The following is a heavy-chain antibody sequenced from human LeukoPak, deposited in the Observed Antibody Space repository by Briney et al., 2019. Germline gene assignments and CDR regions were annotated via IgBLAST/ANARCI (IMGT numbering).Heavy chain of an antibody. CDR3: ALGDCSSTSCYVFDY. CDR1: GGYISSYY. D-gene: IGHD2-2*01. V-gene: IGHV4-59*01. CDR2: IFNSGST. J-gene: IGHJ4*02. Sequence: PSETLSLTCTVSGGYISSYYWSWIRQTPGKGLEWIGYIFNSGSTNYNPSLKSRVTISVDTSKNQFSLKLSSVTAADTAVYFCALGDCSSTSCYVFDYWGQGTLVTVSS.